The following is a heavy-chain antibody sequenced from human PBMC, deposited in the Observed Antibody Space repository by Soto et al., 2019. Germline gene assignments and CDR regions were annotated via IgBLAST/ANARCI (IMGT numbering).Heavy chain of an antibody. V-gene: IGHV3-30*03. J-gene: IGHJ4*02. CDR3: VSSYGSIHFDY. CDR2: ISYDGSNK. Sequence: QVQLVESGGGVVQPGRSLRLSCAASGFTFSSYGMHWVRQAPGKGLGWVAVISYDGSNKYYADSVKGRFTISRDNSKNTLYLQMNSLRAEDTALYYCVSSYGSIHFDYWGQGTLVTVSS. CDR1: GFTFSSYG. D-gene: IGHD5-18*01.